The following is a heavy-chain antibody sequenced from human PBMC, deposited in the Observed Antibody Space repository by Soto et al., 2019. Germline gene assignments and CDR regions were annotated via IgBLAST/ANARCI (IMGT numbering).Heavy chain of an antibody. CDR2: ISVYNGKT. CDR1: GYTFTSFG. V-gene: IGHV1-18*01. D-gene: IGHD4-17*01. Sequence: QVQLVQSGAEVKKPGASVKVSCKASGYTFTSFGITWVRQAPGQGLEWMGWISVYNGKTNYAQKLQGRVTVTRDTSTNTASMELRSLRSDDTAVYYCANDDYGKNDGDALEMWGQGTMVTVSS. CDR3: ANDDYGKNDGDALEM. J-gene: IGHJ3*02.